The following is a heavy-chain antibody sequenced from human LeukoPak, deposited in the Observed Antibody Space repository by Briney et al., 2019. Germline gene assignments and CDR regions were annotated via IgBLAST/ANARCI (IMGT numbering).Heavy chain of an antibody. CDR1: GYTFTSYA. V-gene: IGHV7-4-1*02. D-gene: IGHD4-17*01. J-gene: IGHJ3*02. CDR3: ARDDYGDTTDAFDI. CDR2: INTNTGNP. Sequence: ASVTVSCTASGYTFTSYAMNWVRQAPGQGLEWMGWINTNTGNPTYAQGFTGRFVFSLDTSVSTAYLQISSLKAEDTAVYYCARDDYGDTTDAFDIWGQGTMVTVSS.